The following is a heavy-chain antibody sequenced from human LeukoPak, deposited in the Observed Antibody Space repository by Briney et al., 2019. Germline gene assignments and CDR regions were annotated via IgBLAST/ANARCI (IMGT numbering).Heavy chain of an antibody. D-gene: IGHD2-15*01. Sequence: GGSLGLSCAASGFTFSRYWMHWVRQGPGKGLVWVSRINSDGSSTSYADSVKGRFTISRDNAKNTLYLQMNSLRAEDTAVYYCAREYSTGFDPWGQGTLVTVSS. CDR1: GFTFSRYW. CDR2: INSDGSST. V-gene: IGHV3-74*01. J-gene: IGHJ5*02. CDR3: AREYSTGFDP.